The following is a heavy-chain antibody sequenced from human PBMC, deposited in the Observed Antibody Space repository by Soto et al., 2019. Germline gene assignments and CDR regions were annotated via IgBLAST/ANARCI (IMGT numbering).Heavy chain of an antibody. Sequence: EVQLLESGGGLVQPGGSLRLSCAASGFTFSSYAMSWVRQAPGKGLEWVSAISGSGGSTYYADSVKGRFTISRDNSKNKLYLQMNSLRAEDTAVYYCAKDRLRLYDSSGYVDYWGQGTLVTVSS. CDR2: ISGSGGST. V-gene: IGHV3-23*01. CDR3: AKDRLRLYDSSGYVDY. D-gene: IGHD3-22*01. CDR1: GFTFSSYA. J-gene: IGHJ4*02.